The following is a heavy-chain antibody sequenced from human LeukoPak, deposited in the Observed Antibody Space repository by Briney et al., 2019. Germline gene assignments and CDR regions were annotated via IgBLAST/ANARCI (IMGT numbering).Heavy chain of an antibody. Sequence: GGSLRLSCAASGFTFSSYGMHWVRQAPGKGLEWVSGISGSGDSTYYADSVKGRFTISRDNSKNTLYLQMNSLRAEDTAVYYCARRSGIAVAGAFDYWGQGTLVTVSS. CDR3: ARRSGIAVAGAFDY. CDR2: ISGSGDST. CDR1: GFTFSSYG. V-gene: IGHV3-23*01. J-gene: IGHJ4*02. D-gene: IGHD6-19*01.